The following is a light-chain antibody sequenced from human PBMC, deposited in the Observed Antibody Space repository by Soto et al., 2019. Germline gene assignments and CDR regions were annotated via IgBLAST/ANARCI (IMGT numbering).Light chain of an antibody. V-gene: IGLV1-47*02. J-gene: IGLJ3*02. Sequence: QSALTQPPSASGTPGQRVTISCSGSSSNIGSNYVYWYQHLPGTAPKLLIYSNNQRPSGVSDRFSGSKSGTSASLAISGLRSEDDTDYYCAAWDDSLSGVVFGGGTKVTVL. CDR2: SNN. CDR1: SSNIGSNY. CDR3: AAWDDSLSGVV.